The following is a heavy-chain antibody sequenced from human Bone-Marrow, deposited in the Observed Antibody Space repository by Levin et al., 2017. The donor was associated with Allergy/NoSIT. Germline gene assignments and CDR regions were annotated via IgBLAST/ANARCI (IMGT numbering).Heavy chain of an antibody. CDR3: ARCLDPFRRTGYYGRVGRGPVFDY. CDR2: INHSGST. Sequence: PSETLSLTCAVYGGSFSGYYWSWIRQPPGKGLEWIGEINHSGSTNYNPSLKSRVTISVDTSKNQFSLKLSSVTAADTAVYYCARCLDPFRRTGYYGRVGRGPVFDYWGQGTLVTVSS. V-gene: IGHV4-34*01. J-gene: IGHJ4*02. CDR1: GGSFSGYY. D-gene: IGHD3/OR15-3a*01.